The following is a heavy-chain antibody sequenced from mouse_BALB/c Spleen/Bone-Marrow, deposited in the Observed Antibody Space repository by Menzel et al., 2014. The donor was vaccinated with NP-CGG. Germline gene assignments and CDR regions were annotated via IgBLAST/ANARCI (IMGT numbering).Heavy chain of an antibody. J-gene: IGHJ4*01. D-gene: IGHD2-1*01. CDR1: GFTFSSYT. CDR3: TGDGKGNYDYAMDY. Sequence: EVKLVESGGGLVKPGGSLKLSCAASGFTFSSYTMSWVRQTPEKRLEWVATISSGGSYTYYPDSVKGRFTISRDNAKNTLYLQMSSRRSKAKAMYYGTGDGKGNYDYAMDYWVKEPQSPSPQ. CDR2: ISSGGSYT. V-gene: IGHV5-6-4*01.